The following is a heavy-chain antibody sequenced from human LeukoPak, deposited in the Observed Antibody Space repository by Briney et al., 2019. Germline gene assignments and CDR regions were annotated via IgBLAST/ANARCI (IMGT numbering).Heavy chain of an antibody. J-gene: IGHJ5*02. CDR2: IYYSGST. V-gene: IGHV4-30-4*07. Sequence: TLSLTCAVSGGSISSGGYSWSWIRQPPGKGLEWIGYIYYSGSTYYNPSLKSRVTISVDTSKNQFSLKLSSVTAADTAVYYCAREGLNMVRGVIPKEAWGWFDPWGQGTLVTVSS. CDR1: GGSISSGGYS. CDR3: AREGLNMVRGVIPKEAWGWFDP. D-gene: IGHD3-10*01.